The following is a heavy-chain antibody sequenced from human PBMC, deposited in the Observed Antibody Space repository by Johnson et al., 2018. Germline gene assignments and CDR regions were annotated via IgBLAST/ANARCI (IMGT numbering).Heavy chain of an antibody. Sequence: VQLVESGGGVVQPGRSLRLSCAASGFTFSSYGMHWVRQAPGKGLEWVAVISYDGSNKYYGDSEKGRFTISRDNSKNTLYLQMNSLRAEDTAVYYCARDRWDPVIVVDHNAFDIWGQGTMVTVSS. CDR3: ARDRWDPVIVVDHNAFDI. CDR1: GFTFSSYG. D-gene: IGHD3-22*01. V-gene: IGHV3-30*03. J-gene: IGHJ3*02. CDR2: ISYDGSNK.